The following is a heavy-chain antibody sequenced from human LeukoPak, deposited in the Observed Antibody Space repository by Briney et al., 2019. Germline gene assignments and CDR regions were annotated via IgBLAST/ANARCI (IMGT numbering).Heavy chain of an antibody. CDR2: IYYSGST. J-gene: IGHJ3*02. V-gene: IGHV4-59*01. CDR1: GGSISSYF. CDR3: ARDTSSQLVLTDDAFDI. Sequence: PSETLSLTCTVSGGSISSYFWSWIRQPPGKGLEWIGYIYYSGSTNYNPSLKSRATISVDTSKNQSSLKLSSVTAADTAVYYCARDTSSQLVLTDDAFDIWGQGTMVTVSS. D-gene: IGHD6-6*01.